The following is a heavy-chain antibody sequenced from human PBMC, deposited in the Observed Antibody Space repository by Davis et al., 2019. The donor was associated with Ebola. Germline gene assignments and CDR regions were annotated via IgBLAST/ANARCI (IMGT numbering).Heavy chain of an antibody. Sequence: MPGGSLRLSCTVSGGSISSSSYYWGWIRQPPGKGLEWIGYIYYSGSTNYNPSLKSRVTISVDTSKNQFSLKLSSVTAADTAVYYCARDLAEYYYGMDVWGQGTTVTVSS. J-gene: IGHJ6*02. CDR3: ARDLAEYYYGMDV. CDR1: GGSISSSSYY. CDR2: IYYSGST. V-gene: IGHV4-61*05.